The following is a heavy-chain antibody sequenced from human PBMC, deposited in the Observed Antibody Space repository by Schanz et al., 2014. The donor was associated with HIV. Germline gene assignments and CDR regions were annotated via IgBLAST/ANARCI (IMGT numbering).Heavy chain of an antibody. CDR3: RGYRFYYGVDF. CDR2: IKSKAYGGTP. J-gene: IGHJ6*02. CDR1: GFAFNNYA. V-gene: IGHV3-49*04. Sequence: EVQLLESGGGLEQPGGSLRLSCAASGFAFNNYAMTRVRQAPGKGLEWVGFIKSKAYGGTPEYAASVKGRFTISRDDSKSIAYLQLNSLNIEDTAVYYCRGYRFYYGVDFWGQGTTVTVS. D-gene: IGHD5-18*01.